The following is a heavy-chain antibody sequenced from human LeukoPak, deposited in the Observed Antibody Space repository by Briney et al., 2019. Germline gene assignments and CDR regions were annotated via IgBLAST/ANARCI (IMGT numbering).Heavy chain of an antibody. D-gene: IGHD6-19*01. J-gene: IGHJ4*02. CDR3: ARELYSSTVDY. Sequence: PGGSLRLSCAPSGFTFSSHSMNWVRHPTGKGLECVSSISRSSSYIYYADSVKGRFTISRDNAKNSLYLQMNSLRAEDTAVYYCARELYSSTVDYWGQGTLVTVSS. CDR2: ISRSSSYI. CDR1: GFTFSSHS. V-gene: IGHV3-21*01.